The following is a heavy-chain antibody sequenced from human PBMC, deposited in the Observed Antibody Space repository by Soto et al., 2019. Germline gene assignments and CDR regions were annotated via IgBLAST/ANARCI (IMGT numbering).Heavy chain of an antibody. J-gene: IGHJ6*02. CDR1: GGTFSSYT. V-gene: IGHV1-69*08. CDR3: ARDQDCSGGSCYRGGMDV. D-gene: IGHD2-15*01. Sequence: QVQLVQSGAEVKKPGSSVKVSCKASGGTFSSYTISWVRQAPGQGLEWMGRIIPILGIANYAQKFQGRVTITADKSTSTAYVELSSLRSEDTAVYYCARDQDCSGGSCYRGGMDVWGQGTTVTVSS. CDR2: IIPILGIA.